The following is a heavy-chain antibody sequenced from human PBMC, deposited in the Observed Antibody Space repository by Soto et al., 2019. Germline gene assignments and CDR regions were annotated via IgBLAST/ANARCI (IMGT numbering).Heavy chain of an antibody. CDR1: GFTFSDHY. CDR3: VRDPDTTNKIDY. D-gene: IGHD1-1*01. Sequence: EGSLRLSCAASGFTFSDHYMTWVRQAPGKRLEWISYITSGGSPIYYADSVRGRFTISRDNAKNLLYLQMTSLRVEDTAIYYCVRDPDTTNKIDYWGQGTLVTVSS. V-gene: IGHV3-11*01. J-gene: IGHJ4*02. CDR2: ITSGGSPI.